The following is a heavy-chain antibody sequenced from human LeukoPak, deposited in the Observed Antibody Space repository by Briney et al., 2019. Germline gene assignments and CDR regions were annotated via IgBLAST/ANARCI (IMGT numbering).Heavy chain of an antibody. J-gene: IGHJ4*02. V-gene: IGHV4-34*01. CDR1: GGSFSGYY. CDR3: ARYDVGWYYFDY. CDR2: INHSGST. Sequence: SETLSLTCAVYGGSFSGYYWSWIRQPPGKGLEWIGEINHSGSTNYNPSLKSRVTISVDTSKNQFSLKLSSVTAADTAVCYCARYDVGWYYFDYWGQGTLVTVSS. D-gene: IGHD6-19*01.